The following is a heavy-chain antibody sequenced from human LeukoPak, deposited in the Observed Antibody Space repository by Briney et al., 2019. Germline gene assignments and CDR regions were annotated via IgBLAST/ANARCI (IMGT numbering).Heavy chain of an antibody. V-gene: IGHV4-59*01. CDR1: GGSISSYY. CDR3: ARDYRSIAVAGPENDAFDI. CDR2: IYYSGST. D-gene: IGHD6-19*01. J-gene: IGHJ3*02. Sequence: PSETLSLTCTVSGGSISSYYWSWIRQPPGKGLEWIGYIYYSGSTNYNPPLKSRVTISVDTSKNQFSLKLSSVTAADTAVYYCARDYRSIAVAGPENDAFDIWGQGTMVTVSS.